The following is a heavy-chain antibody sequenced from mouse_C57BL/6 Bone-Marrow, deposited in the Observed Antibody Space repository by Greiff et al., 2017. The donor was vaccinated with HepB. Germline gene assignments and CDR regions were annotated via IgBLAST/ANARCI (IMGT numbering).Heavy chain of an antibody. J-gene: IGHJ4*01. CDR1: GFSFNTYA. D-gene: IGHD1-1*01. CDR2: IRSKSNNYAT. Sequence: DVKLVESGGGLVQPKGSLKLSCAASGFSFNTYAMNWVRQAPGKGLEWVARIRSKSNNYATYYADSVKDRFTISRDDSESMLYLQMNNLKTEDTAMYYCVSLLCITTVVATKDYAMDYWGQGTSVTVSS. CDR3: VSLLCITTVVATKDYAMDY. V-gene: IGHV10-1*01.